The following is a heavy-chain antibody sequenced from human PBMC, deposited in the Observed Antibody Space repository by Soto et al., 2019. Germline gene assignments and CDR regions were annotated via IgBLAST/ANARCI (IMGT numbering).Heavy chain of an antibody. V-gene: IGHV1-2*04. Sequence: QVQLVQSGAEVKKPGASVKVSCTTSGYTFSGQYINWVRQAPGQGLEWMGWINPKTGATNYARDFQDWVTMTSDTSMTTVYLELTSLTSDHTAVYYCAREDIGIFDFWGQGTMVTVSS. CDR3: AREDIGIFDF. CDR1: GYTFSGQY. CDR2: INPKTGAT. J-gene: IGHJ3*01.